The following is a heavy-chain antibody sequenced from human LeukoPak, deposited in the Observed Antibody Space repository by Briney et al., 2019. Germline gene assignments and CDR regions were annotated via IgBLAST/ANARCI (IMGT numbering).Heavy chain of an antibody. CDR2: IIPIFGTA. CDR3: ARGFSFYSSSSFDY. D-gene: IGHD6-6*01. CDR1: GGTFSSYA. V-gene: IGHV1-69*05. Sequence: SVKVSCKASGGTFSSYAISWVRQAPGQGLEWMGGIIPIFGTANYAQKFQGRVTITTDESTSTAHMELSSLRSEDTAVYYCARGFSFYSSSSFDYWGQGTLVTVSS. J-gene: IGHJ4*02.